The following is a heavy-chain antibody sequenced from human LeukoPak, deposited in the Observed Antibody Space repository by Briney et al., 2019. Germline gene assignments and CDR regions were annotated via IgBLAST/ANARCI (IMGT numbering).Heavy chain of an antibody. Sequence: ARRSLRLSCAASGFTFSSYGMHWVRQAPGKGLEWVAVIWYDGSNKYYADSVKGRFTISRDNSKNTLYLQMNSLRAEDTAVYYCARDGPGTTLNYWGQGTLVTVSS. CDR1: GFTFSSYG. J-gene: IGHJ4*02. V-gene: IGHV3-33*01. CDR3: ARDGPGTTLNY. CDR2: IWYDGSNK. D-gene: IGHD1-7*01.